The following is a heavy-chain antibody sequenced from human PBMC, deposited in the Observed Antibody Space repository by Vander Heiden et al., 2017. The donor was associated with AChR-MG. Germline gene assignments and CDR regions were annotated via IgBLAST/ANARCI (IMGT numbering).Heavy chain of an antibody. J-gene: IGHJ4*02. CDR2: INPSGGST. Sequence: QVQLVQSGAEVKKPGASVKVYCKASGYTFTSYYMHWVRQAPGQGLEWMGIINPSGGSTSYAQKFQGRVTMTRDTSTSTVYMELSSLRSEDTAVYYCAREGATPGALTDFDYWGQGTLVTVSS. CDR1: GYTFTSYY. CDR3: AREGATPGALTDFDY. D-gene: IGHD7-27*01. V-gene: IGHV1-46*01.